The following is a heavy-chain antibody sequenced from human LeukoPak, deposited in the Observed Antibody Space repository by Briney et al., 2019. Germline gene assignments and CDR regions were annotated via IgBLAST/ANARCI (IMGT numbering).Heavy chain of an antibody. CDR3: AGKYYYDSSGYFYVDY. Sequence: ASVKVSCKASGYTFTSYGISWVRQAPGQGLEWMGWISAYNGNTNYAQKLQGRVTMTTDTSTSTAYMELRSLRSDDTAVYYCAGKYYYDSSGYFYVDYWGQGILVTVSS. CDR2: ISAYNGNT. CDR1: GYTFTSYG. D-gene: IGHD3-22*01. J-gene: IGHJ4*02. V-gene: IGHV1-18*01.